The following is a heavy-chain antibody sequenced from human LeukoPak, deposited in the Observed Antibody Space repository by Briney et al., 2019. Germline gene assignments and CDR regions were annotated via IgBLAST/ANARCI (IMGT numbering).Heavy chain of an antibody. J-gene: IGHJ6*02. Sequence: SETLSLTCAVYGGSFSAYSWSWLRQPPGKGLEWIGEINHTGGTTYNPSLKSRVTVSVDTSKNQFSLKLSSVTAADTAVYYCARDRPKLTPHYYYGMDVWGQGTTVTVSS. CDR2: INHTGGT. CDR3: ARDRPKLTPHYYYGMDV. V-gene: IGHV4-34*01. CDR1: GGSFSAYS.